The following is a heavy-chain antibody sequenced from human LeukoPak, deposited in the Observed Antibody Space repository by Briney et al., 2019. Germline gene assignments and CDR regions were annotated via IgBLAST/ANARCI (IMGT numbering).Heavy chain of an antibody. CDR2: ISSSGSTI. V-gene: IGHV3-11*04. Sequence: GGSLRLSCAASGFTFSDYYMSWIRQAPGKGLEWVSYISSSGSTIYYADSVKGRFTISRDNSRNTLYLQMNTLRAEDTAVYYCAKDGGNYEFDYWGQGTLVTVSA. CDR1: GFTFSDYY. J-gene: IGHJ4*02. CDR3: AKDGGNYEFDY. D-gene: IGHD4-11*01.